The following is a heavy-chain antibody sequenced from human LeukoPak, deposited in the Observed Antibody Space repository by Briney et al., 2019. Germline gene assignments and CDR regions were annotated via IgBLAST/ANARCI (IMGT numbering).Heavy chain of an antibody. J-gene: IGHJ4*02. CDR1: GFTFNTYA. CDR3: AKAVGRISWSFDC. Sequence: PGGSLRLSCEASGFTFNTYAMHWVRQPPGKGLEWVALISYDGSDKIYTDSVKGRFTISRDNSEGTLYLQMDSLRGDDAAVYYCAKAVGRISWSFDCWGQGALVTVSS. CDR2: ISYDGSDK. D-gene: IGHD6-13*01. V-gene: IGHV3-30*18.